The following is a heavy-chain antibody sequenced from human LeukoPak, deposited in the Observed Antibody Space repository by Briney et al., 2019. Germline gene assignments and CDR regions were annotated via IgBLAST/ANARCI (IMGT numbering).Heavy chain of an antibody. CDR2: IKSDGKT. CDR3: ARAPSEVGGYYPEYFRH. V-gene: IGHV3-74*01. D-gene: IGHD3-22*01. Sequence: PGGSLRLSCEASGFTFSRYWMHWVRQAPGKGLVWVSSIKSDGKTNYADSVKGRFTISRDNAKNTVSLQMDSLRAVDTGVYYCARAPSEVGGYYPEYFRHWGQGTLVTVSS. J-gene: IGHJ1*01. CDR1: GFTFSRYW.